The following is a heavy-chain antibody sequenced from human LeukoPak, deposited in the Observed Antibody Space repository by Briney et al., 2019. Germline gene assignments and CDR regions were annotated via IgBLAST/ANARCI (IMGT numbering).Heavy chain of an antibody. CDR3: ARDRGKQPLGY. CDR1: AGSISSYY. J-gene: IGHJ4*02. Sequence: SETLSLTCTVSAGSISSYYWTWIRQPPGKGLEWIAYTHYSGDTSYNPSLRSRVTISVDTSKNQFSLKLTSLTAADTAVYYCARDRGKQPLGYWGQGTLVTVSS. CDR2: THYSGDT. D-gene: IGHD3-10*01. V-gene: IGHV4-59*12.